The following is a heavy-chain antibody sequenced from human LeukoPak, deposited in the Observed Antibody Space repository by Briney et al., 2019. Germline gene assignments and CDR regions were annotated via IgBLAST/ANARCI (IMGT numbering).Heavy chain of an antibody. J-gene: IGHJ3*02. CDR3: ARIDAPITIFGVVQKADAFDI. CDR2: IYYSGST. V-gene: IGHV4-59*01. Sequence: TASETLSLTCTVSGGSISSYYWSWTRQPPGKGLEWIGYIYYSGSTNYNPSLKSRVTISVDTSKNQFSLKLSSVTAADTAVYYCARIDAPITIFGVVQKADAFDIWGQGTMVTVSS. D-gene: IGHD3-3*01. CDR1: GGSISSYY.